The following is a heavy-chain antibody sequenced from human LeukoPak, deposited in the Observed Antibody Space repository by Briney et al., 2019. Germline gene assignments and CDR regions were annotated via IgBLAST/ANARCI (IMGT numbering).Heavy chain of an antibody. CDR1: GFMFSSYA. CDR2: ISGSGGST. J-gene: IGHJ3*01. D-gene: IGHD4/OR15-4a*01. V-gene: IGHV3-23*01. Sequence: GGSLRLSCAASGFMFSSYAMSWVRQAPGKGLEWVSAISGSGGSTYYADSVKGRFTISRDNSRNTLYLQMNSLRAEDTAVHYCVKVSRDNGAYFAFNVGGQGSRSPSLQ. CDR3: VKVSRDNGAYFAFNV.